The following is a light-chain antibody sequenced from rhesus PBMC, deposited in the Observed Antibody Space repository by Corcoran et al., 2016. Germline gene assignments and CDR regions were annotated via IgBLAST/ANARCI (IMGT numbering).Light chain of an antibody. Sequence: DIQMTQSPSSLSASVGDTVTITCRTSQGISYWLAWYQQTPGKAPTLLIDKASSLRRGVPSRFSGSGSGTDFNLTISGLQSEDFGTYYCQQYSSRPWTFGQGTKVEIK. CDR3: QQYSSRPWT. CDR2: KAS. V-gene: IGKV1-22*01. J-gene: IGKJ1*01. CDR1: QGISYW.